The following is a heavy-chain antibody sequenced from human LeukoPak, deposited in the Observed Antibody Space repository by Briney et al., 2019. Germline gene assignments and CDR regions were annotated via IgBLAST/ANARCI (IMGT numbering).Heavy chain of an antibody. CDR3: AHKRVYGDYFYFQH. CDR2: FSGSGGST. CDR1: GFTFSSYA. V-gene: IGHV3-23*01. J-gene: IGHJ1*01. Sequence: GGSLRLSCAASGFTFSSYAMSWARQAPGKGLECISGFSGSGGSTYYADSVKGRFTISRDNSKNMLYLQMNSLRAEDTAVYYCAHKRVYGDYFYFQHWGQGTLVTVPS. D-gene: IGHD4-17*01.